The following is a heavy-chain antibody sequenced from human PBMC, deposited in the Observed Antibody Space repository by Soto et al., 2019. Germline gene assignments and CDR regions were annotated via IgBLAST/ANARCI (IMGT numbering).Heavy chain of an antibody. D-gene: IGHD2-15*01. CDR2: INAGNGNT. J-gene: IGHJ4*02. CDR1: GYTFTSYA. Sequence: GASVKVSCKASGYTFTSYAMHWVRQAPGQGLEWMGWINAGNGNTNYAQKLQGRVTMTTDTSTSTAYMELRSLRSDDTAVYYCARDYLAGYCSGGRCPTVDDYWGQGTLVTVSS. CDR3: ARDYLAGYCSGGRCPTVDDY. V-gene: IGHV1-3*01.